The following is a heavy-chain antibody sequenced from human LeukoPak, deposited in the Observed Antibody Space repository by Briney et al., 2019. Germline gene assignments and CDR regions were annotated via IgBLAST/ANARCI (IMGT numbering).Heavy chain of an antibody. V-gene: IGHV3-23*01. CDR3: ATRPDSGWRFDY. CDR2: ISGSGGST. CDR1: GFTFSSYW. D-gene: IGHD6-19*01. Sequence: PGGSLRLSCAASGFTFSSYWMSWVRQAPGKGLEWVSAISGSGGSTYYADSVKGRFTISRDNSKNTLYLQMNSLRAEDTAVYYCATRPDSGWRFDYWGQGTLVTVSS. J-gene: IGHJ4*02.